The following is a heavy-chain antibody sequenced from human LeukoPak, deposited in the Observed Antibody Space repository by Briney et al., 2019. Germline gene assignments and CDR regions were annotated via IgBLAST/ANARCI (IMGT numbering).Heavy chain of an antibody. CDR3: TKDIYGVVSSSCGMDV. V-gene: IGHV3-43*01. CDR1: GSTFDNYA. J-gene: IGHJ6*04. Sequence: GGSLRLSCTSSGSTFDNYAMHWVRQAPGKGLEWVSLISTSGDSTTYADSVKGRFTISRDNSKNSLYLQMNSLRTEDTALYYCTKDIYGVVSSSCGMDVWGKGTTVTVS. D-gene: IGHD3-3*01. CDR2: ISTSGDST.